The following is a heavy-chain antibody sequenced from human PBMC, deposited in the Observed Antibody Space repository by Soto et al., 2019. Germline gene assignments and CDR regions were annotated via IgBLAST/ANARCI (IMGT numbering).Heavy chain of an antibody. CDR1: GGSISSYY. Sequence: SETLSLTCTVSGGSISSYYWSWIRQPQGKGLEWIGYIYYSGSTNYNPSLKSRVTISVDTSKNQFSLKLSSVTAADTAVYYCARAPRGYQPLRDAFDIWGPGTMVT. D-gene: IGHD2-2*01. J-gene: IGHJ3*02. V-gene: IGHV4-59*01. CDR3: ARAPRGYQPLRDAFDI. CDR2: IYYSGST.